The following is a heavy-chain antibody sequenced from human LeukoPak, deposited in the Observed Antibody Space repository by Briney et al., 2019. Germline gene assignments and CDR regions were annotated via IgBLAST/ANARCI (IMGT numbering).Heavy chain of an antibody. CDR3: RADLWGVLYY. J-gene: IGHJ4*02. V-gene: IGHV1-69-2*01. CDR2: VDPEDGET. CDR1: VYTVGASY. Sequence: GATVKISCKAAVYTVGASYVNEVPRAPGKGLEWMGRVDPEDGETIYAEKFQGRVTITADTSTDTAYMELSSLRSEATAVYTGRADLWGVLYYWGQGTLVTVSS. D-gene: IGHD2-21*01.